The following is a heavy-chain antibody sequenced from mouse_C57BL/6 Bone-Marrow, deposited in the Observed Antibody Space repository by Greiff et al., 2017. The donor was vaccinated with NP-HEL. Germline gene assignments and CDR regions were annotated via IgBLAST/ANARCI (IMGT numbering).Heavy chain of an antibody. J-gene: IGHJ4*01. CDR1: GYTFTSYW. D-gene: IGHD2-4*01. V-gene: IGHV1-64*01. CDR2: IHPNSGST. CDR3: TKFPDYDAEMDY. Sequence: VKLMESGAELVKPGASVKLSCKASGYTFTSYWMHWVKQRPGQGLEWIGMIHPNSGSTNYNEKFKSKATLTVDKSSSTAYMQLSSLTSEDSAVYYCTKFPDYDAEMDYWGQGTSVTVSS.